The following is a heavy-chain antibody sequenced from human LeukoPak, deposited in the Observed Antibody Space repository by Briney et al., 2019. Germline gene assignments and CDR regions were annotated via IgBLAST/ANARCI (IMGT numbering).Heavy chain of an antibody. CDR2: IHPNSGAS. D-gene: IGHD6-13*01. Sequence: GASVKVSCKTSTGYYMHWVRQAPGQGLEYMGWIHPNSGASKSVPKFQGRVTMTRDTSISTDYVELSSLTSDDTAMYYCAREGRAGSSGWFGAFDIWGQGTMVIVSS. CDR3: AREGRAGSSGWFGAFDI. V-gene: IGHV1-2*02. CDR1: TGYY. J-gene: IGHJ3*02.